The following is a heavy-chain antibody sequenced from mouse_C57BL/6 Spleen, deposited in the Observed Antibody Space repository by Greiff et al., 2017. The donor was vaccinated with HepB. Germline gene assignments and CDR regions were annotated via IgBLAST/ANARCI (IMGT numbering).Heavy chain of an antibody. Sequence: EVQLVESGPGLVKPSQSLSLTCTVTGYSITSGYGWNWIRQFPGNKLEWMGYISYSGSTNYNPSLKSRISITRETSKNQFFLQLNSVTTEDTATYYCARTARRKYWGQGSTLTVSS. D-gene: IGHD1-2*01. CDR3: ARTARRKY. CDR1: GYSITSGYG. CDR2: ISYSGST. V-gene: IGHV3-2*02. J-gene: IGHJ2*01.